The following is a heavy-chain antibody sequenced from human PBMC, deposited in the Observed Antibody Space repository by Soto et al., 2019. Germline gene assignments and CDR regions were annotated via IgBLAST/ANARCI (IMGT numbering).Heavy chain of an antibody. J-gene: IGHJ5*02. CDR1: GGSIISSTYY. V-gene: IGHV4-39*01. CDR3: ARHGDFWSGSQGYNWFDH. CDR2: TYYSGSA. D-gene: IGHD3-3*01. Sequence: SETLSLTCTVSGGSIISSTYYWGGIRQPPGKGLEWIGSTYYSGSANYNPSLKSRVTISVDTSKNQFSLKLSSVTAADTAVCYCARHGDFWSGSQGYNWFDHWGQGTLVTVS.